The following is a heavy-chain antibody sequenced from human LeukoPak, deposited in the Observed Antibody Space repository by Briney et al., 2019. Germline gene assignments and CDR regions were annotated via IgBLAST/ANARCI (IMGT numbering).Heavy chain of an antibody. CDR1: GFTFSNYA. CDR3: VRGSVAVAGPTDY. Sequence: GGSLRLPCAASGFTFSNYAMHWVRQTPGKGLEWVAVISYDGSNKYYADSVKGRFTISRDNSENTLYLQINSLRLEDSALYYCVRGSVAVAGPTDYWGQGTLVTVSS. D-gene: IGHD6-19*01. CDR2: ISYDGSNK. J-gene: IGHJ4*02. V-gene: IGHV3-30*04.